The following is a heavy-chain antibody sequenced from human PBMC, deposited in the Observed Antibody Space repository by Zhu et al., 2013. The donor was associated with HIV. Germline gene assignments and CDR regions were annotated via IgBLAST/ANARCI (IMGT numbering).Heavy chain of an antibody. CDR2: IVPIFGTT. V-gene: IGHV1-69*01. J-gene: IGHJ3*02. CDR1: GYTFTDYY. Sequence: QVQLVQSGAEVKKPGSSVKVSCKASGYTFTDYYIHWVRQAPGQGLEWMAEIVPIFGTTKYTQRFQGRVTITAAESTSTAYMELRGLRSEDTAVYYCARVSTTVRSFDIWGQGDYGHRLF. D-gene: IGHD4-17*01. CDR3: ARVSTTVRSFDI.